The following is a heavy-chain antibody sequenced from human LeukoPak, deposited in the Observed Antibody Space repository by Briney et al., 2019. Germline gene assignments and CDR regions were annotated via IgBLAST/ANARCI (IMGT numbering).Heavy chain of an antibody. D-gene: IGHD3-10*01. CDR3: ARGRVLLWFGERPSQP. V-gene: IGHV3-30*04. Sequence: GGSLRLSCAASGFTFSNYALHWVRQAPGKGLEWVAVISYDGSNKFYADSVRGRFTISRDNSKNTLFLQMNSLRPEDTAVYYCARGRVLLWFGERPSQPWGQGTLVTVSS. CDR1: GFTFSNYA. J-gene: IGHJ5*02. CDR2: ISYDGSNK.